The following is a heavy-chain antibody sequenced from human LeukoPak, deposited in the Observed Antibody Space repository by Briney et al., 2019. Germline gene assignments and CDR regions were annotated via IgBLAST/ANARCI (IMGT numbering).Heavy chain of an antibody. D-gene: IGHD5-12*01. CDR2: IYYSGST. Sequence: PSETLSLTCTVSGGSISSTNYYWGWIRQPPGKGLEWIGSIYYSGSTYYNPSLKSRVTMSVDTSKNQFSLKLSSVTAADTAVYYCARGRYSGYDFLVRWPYYYYMDVWGKGTTVTVSS. J-gene: IGHJ6*03. CDR1: GGSISSTNYY. CDR3: ARGRYSGYDFLVRWPYYYYMDV. V-gene: IGHV4-39*07.